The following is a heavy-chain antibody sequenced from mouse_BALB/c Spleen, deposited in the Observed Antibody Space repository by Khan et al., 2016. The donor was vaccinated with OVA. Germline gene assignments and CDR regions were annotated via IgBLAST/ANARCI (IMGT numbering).Heavy chain of an antibody. V-gene: IGHV5-6-4*01. CDR2: ISSGSTYT. D-gene: IGHD2-1*01. J-gene: IGHJ1*01. Sequence: EVELVESGGGLVKPGGSLKLSCAASGFPFSTYTMSWVRQTPEKRLEWVATISSGSTYTYYPDSVKGRFTISRDNAKNTLYLKMNSLKSEDTALYYCTRDGNYAHWYFDVWGAGTTVTVSS. CDR1: GFPFSTYT. CDR3: TRDGNYAHWYFDV.